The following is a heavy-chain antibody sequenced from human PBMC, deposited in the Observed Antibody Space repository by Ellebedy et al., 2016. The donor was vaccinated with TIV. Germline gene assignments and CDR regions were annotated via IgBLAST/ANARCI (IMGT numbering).Heavy chain of an antibody. V-gene: IGHV4-59*01. CDR1: GGFISNYY. Sequence: MPGGSLRLSCAVSGGFISNYYWTWIRQSPETGLEWIGYIYHSGSNGSNPSLQSRVTISVDTPKNQFSLKLNSVTAADPAVYYCARGYSSGWYNWFDPWGKGTLVTVSS. CDR2: IYHSGSN. CDR3: ARGYSSGWYNWFDP. J-gene: IGHJ5*02. D-gene: IGHD6-19*01.